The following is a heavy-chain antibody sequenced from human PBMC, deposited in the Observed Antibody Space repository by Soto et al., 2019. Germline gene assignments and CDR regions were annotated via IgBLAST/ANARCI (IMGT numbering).Heavy chain of an antibody. D-gene: IGHD3-10*01. J-gene: IGHJ6*02. CDR3: VREGYYSGSETYSPPRYYGMDV. Sequence: QVQLVQSGAEVKKAGASVKVSCKASGYTFSSYGISWVRQAPGQGLEWMGWISDYNGNTHYAQKFQGRLIMTTDTSTRRDYMELRSLRSDATAVYFCVREGYYSGSETYSPPRYYGMDVWGQGTTVTVSS. CDR1: GYTFSSYG. CDR2: ISDYNGNT. V-gene: IGHV1-18*01.